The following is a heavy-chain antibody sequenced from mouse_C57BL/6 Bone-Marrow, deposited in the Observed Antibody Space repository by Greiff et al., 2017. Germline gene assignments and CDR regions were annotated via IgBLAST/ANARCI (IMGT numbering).Heavy chain of an antibody. D-gene: IGHD1-1*01. J-gene: IGHJ3*01. V-gene: IGHV5-4*03. CDR1: GFTFSSYA. CDR3: ARGPYYYGSTPFAY. Sequence: DVKLVESGGGLVKPGGSLKLSCAASGFTFSSYAMSWVRQTPEKRLEWVATISDGGSYTYYPDNVTGRFTISRDNAKNNLYLQMSHLKSEDTAMYYGARGPYYYGSTPFAYWGQGTLVTVSA. CDR2: ISDGGSYT.